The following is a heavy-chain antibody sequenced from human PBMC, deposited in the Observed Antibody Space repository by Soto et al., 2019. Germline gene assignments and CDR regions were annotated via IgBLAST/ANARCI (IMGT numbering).Heavy chain of an antibody. D-gene: IGHD3-10*02. Sequence: SETLSLTCSLSGGSINSSDHFWGWIRQTPGKGLEWIGSVYYTETTYYNPSLKSPVTISVETSRNTFSLKVNSVTAADTGIYYCARQRVLSTNMFITSFDPWGQGTLVTAPQ. V-gene: IGHV4-39*01. CDR1: GGSINSSDHF. CDR2: VYYTETT. J-gene: IGHJ5*02. CDR3: ARQRVLSTNMFITSFDP.